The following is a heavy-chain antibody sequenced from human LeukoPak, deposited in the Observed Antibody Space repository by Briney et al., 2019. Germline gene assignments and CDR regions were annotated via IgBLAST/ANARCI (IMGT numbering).Heavy chain of an antibody. J-gene: IGHJ5*02. CDR3: ARVLSERSYYDFWSGYSTTNWFDP. CDR2: IYYSGST. Sequence: SETLSLTCTVSGGSISSSSYYWGWIRQPPGKGLEWIGSIYYSGSTYYNPSLKSRVTISVDTPKNQFSLKLSSVTAADTAVYYCARVLSERSYYDFWSGYSTTNWFDPWGQGTLVTVSS. D-gene: IGHD3-3*01. V-gene: IGHV4-39*07. CDR1: GGSISSSSYY.